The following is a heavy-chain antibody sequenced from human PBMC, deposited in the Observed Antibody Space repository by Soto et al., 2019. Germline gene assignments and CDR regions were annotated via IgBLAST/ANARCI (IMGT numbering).Heavy chain of an antibody. J-gene: IGHJ3*02. CDR2: IWDDGTNK. V-gene: IGHV3-33*03. Sequence: QVQLVESGGGVVQPGRSLRLSCAASGFTFSNYGMHWVRQAPGKGGARVAVIWDDGTNKYYVDSVRGRFTISRDNSTNTMYLEMNSLRAENTGVYYWAKDKAAADHQGDAFAIWGQGTMVSVSA. CDR3: AKDKAAADHQGDAFAI. D-gene: IGHD6-13*01. CDR1: GFTFSNYG.